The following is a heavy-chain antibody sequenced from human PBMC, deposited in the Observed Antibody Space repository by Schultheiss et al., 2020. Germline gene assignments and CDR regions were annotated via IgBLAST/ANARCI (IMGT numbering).Heavy chain of an antibody. D-gene: IGHD3-10*01. Sequence: SETLSLTCAVYGGSFSGYYWSWIRQPPGKGLEWIGEINHSGSTNYNPSLKSRVTISVDTSKNQFSLKLSSVTAADTAVYYCARGPGYYGSGSYYDYYYYGMDVCGEGTTVTVAS. CDR1: GGSFSGYY. J-gene: IGHJ6*04. CDR2: INHSGST. CDR3: ARGPGYYGSGSYYDYYYYGMDV. V-gene: IGHV4-34*01.